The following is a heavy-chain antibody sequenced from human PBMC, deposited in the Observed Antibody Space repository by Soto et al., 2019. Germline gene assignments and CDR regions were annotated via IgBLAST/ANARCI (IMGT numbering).Heavy chain of an antibody. V-gene: IGHV3-30-3*01. CDR3: XXXXXXXXXXXXDI. CDR1: GFTFSSYA. Sequence: QVQLVESGGGVVQPGRSLRLSCAASGFTFSSYAMHWVRQAPGKGLEWVAVISYDGSNKYYADSVKGRFTISRDNSNXXXXXXXXXXXXXXXXXXXXXXXXXXXXXXXXDIWGQGTMVTVSS. J-gene: IGHJ3*02. CDR2: ISYDGSNK.